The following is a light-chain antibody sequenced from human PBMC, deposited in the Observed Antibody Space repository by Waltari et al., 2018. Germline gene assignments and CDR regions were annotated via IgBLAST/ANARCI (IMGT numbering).Light chain of an antibody. Sequence: SCRASQSVTNYLAWYQQKPGQAPRLLIYDTSNRATGIPARFSGSGFGTDFTLTIISLEPEDFAVYYCQQRRNWPLTFGGGTKVEIK. CDR2: DTS. J-gene: IGKJ4*01. CDR3: QQRRNWPLT. CDR1: QSVTNY. V-gene: IGKV3-11*01.